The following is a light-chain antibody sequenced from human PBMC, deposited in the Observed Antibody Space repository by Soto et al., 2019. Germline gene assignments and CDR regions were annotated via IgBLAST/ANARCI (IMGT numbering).Light chain of an antibody. CDR1: QSVTTN. V-gene: IGKV3-15*01. CDR3: QQYNDWPPYT. CDR2: GAS. J-gene: IGKJ2*01. Sequence: ETVVTQSPATLSVSPGERATLSCRASQSVTTNLAWYQQKPGQAPRLLIYGASTRATGVPARFRGSGSGTEFTLTISSLQSEDFAVYYCQQYNDWPPYTFGQGTKLENK.